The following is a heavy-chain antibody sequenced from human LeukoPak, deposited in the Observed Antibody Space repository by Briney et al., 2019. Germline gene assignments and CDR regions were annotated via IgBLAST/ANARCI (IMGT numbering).Heavy chain of an antibody. CDR2: IYYSGST. CDR1: GGSISSYY. Sequence: SETLSLTCTVSGGSISSYYWSWIRQPPGKGLEWIGYIYYSGSTNYNPSLKSRVTMSVDTSKNQFSLKLSSVTAADTAVYYCARDSNWNDLGYWGQGTLVTVSS. V-gene: IGHV4-59*12. CDR3: ARDSNWNDLGY. J-gene: IGHJ4*02. D-gene: IGHD1-20*01.